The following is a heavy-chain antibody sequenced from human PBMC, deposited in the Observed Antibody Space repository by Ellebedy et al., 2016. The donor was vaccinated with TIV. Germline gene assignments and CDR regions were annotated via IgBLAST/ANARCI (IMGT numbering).Heavy chain of an antibody. CDR1: GFTFSDYA. D-gene: IGHD4-17*01. Sequence: GESLKISXVASGFTFSDYAMSWVRQAPGKGLEWVSGISHSGETPYYPVSAKGRFTISRDNSNNTLVLQMTGLRAEDTARYYCVRDGAPCYGEFANWGQGTLVTVSS. V-gene: IGHV3-23*01. CDR3: VRDGAPCYGEFAN. CDR2: ISHSGETP. J-gene: IGHJ4*02.